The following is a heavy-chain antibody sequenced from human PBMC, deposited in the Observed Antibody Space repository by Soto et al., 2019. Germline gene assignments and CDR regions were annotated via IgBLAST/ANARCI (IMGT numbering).Heavy chain of an antibody. CDR2: IDHSGST. D-gene: IGHD6-13*01. CDR3: ATPGSWYSLDV. Sequence: SETLSLTCGVSGGSFIGYSWSWIRQSPGKGLEWIGEIDHSGSTNYNPSLKSRVTISVDTSKNQFSLKLSSVTAADTAVYYCATPGSWYSLDVWGQGTTVTVSS. J-gene: IGHJ6*02. V-gene: IGHV4-34*01. CDR1: GGSFIGYS.